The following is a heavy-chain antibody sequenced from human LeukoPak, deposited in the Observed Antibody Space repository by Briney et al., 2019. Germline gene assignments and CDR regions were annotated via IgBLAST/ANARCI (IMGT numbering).Heavy chain of an antibody. Sequence: SETLSLTCTVSGGSISSYYWSWIRQPPGKGLEWIGYIYYSGSTNYNPSLKSRITISVDTSKNQFSLKPSSVTAADTAVYYCARSAEEAFDIWGQGTMVTVSS. CDR2: IYYSGST. CDR1: GGSISSYY. CDR3: ARSAEEAFDI. V-gene: IGHV4-59*01. J-gene: IGHJ3*02.